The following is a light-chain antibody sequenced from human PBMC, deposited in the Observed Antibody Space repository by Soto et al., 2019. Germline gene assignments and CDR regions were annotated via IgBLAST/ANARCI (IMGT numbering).Light chain of an antibody. CDR3: QQYDNLPRLT. CDR1: QDISNY. V-gene: IGKV1-33*01. Sequence: DIHMTQSPSSLSASVGDRVTITCQASQDISNYLNWYQQKPRKAPKLLIYDASNLETGVPSRFSGSGSGTDFTFTITSLQPEDIATYYCQQYDNLPRLTFGTGTKVDIK. J-gene: IGKJ3*01. CDR2: DAS.